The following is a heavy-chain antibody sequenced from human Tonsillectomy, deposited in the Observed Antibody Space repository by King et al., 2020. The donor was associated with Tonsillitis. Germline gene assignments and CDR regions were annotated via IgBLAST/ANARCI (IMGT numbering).Heavy chain of an antibody. V-gene: IGHV3-23*04. CDR1: GFTFSSYA. CDR3: AKVQHDSWSYPGNSFDY. CDR2: IRGSGGFT. Sequence: VQLVESGGGLVQPGGSLRLSCVVSGFTFSSYAMSWVRQAPGKGLEWVSAIRGSGGFTYYADSVKGRFTISRDNSKNTLYLQMTSLRAEDTAVYYCAKVQHDSWSYPGNSFDYWGLGTLVTVSS. D-gene: IGHD3-10*01. J-gene: IGHJ4*02.